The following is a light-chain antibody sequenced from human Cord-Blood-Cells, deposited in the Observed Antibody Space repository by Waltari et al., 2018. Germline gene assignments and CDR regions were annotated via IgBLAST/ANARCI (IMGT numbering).Light chain of an antibody. CDR2: DAS. J-gene: IGKJ1*01. Sequence: EIVMTQSPATLSVSPGERATLSCRASQSVSSNLAWYQQKPGQAPRHLIYDASTRATGIPARFSGSGSGTEFTLTISSLQSEDFAVYYCQQYNNWPRTFGQGTKVEIK. V-gene: IGKV3-15*01. CDR3: QQYNNWPRT. CDR1: QSVSSN.